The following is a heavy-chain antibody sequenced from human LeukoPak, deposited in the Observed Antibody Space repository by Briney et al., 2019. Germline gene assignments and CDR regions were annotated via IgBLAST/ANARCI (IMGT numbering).Heavy chain of an antibody. Sequence: GGSLRLSCAVSGFTFSNYAMSWVRQAPGKGLEWVSFVSTTSSTIYYADSVKGRFTISRDNAKNSLFLQMNTLRTEDTAVYYCARVRSGWYIDYWGQGTLVTVSS. J-gene: IGHJ4*02. D-gene: IGHD6-19*01. V-gene: IGHV3-48*01. CDR2: VSTTSSTI. CDR3: ARVRSGWYIDY. CDR1: GFTFSNYA.